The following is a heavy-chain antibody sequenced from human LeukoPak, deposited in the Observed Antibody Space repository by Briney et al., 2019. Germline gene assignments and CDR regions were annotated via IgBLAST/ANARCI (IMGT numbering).Heavy chain of an antibody. J-gene: IGHJ4*02. Sequence: SETLSLTCAVYGGSFSGYYWSWIRQPPGKGLEWIGEINHSGSTNYNPSLKSRVTISVDTSKNQFSLKLSSVTAADTAVSYCARRLRGYSYGRNHFDYWGQGTLVTVSS. CDR3: ARRLRGYSYGRNHFDY. V-gene: IGHV4-34*01. CDR2: INHSGST. CDR1: GGSFSGYY. D-gene: IGHD5-18*01.